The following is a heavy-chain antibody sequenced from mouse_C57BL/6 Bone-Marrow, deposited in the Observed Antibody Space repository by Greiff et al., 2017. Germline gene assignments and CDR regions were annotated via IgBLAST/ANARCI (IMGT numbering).Heavy chain of an antibody. CDR3: TFPYYYDY. V-gene: IGHV14-4*01. D-gene: IGHD1-1*01. J-gene: IGHJ2*01. Sequence: VQLQQSGAELVRPGASVKLSCTASGFNIKDDYMHWVKQRPEQGLEWIGWIDPENGDTEYASKFQGKATITADTSSNTAYLQLSSLTSEDTAVYDCTFPYYYDYWGQGTTLTVSS. CDR2: IDPENGDT. CDR1: GFNIKDDY.